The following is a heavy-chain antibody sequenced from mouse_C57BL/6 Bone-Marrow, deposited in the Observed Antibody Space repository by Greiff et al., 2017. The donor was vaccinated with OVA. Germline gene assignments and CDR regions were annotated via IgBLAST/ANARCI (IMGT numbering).Heavy chain of an antibody. CDR2: LDPSDSYT. V-gene: IGHV1-69*01. Sequence: VQLQQPGAELVMPGASVKLSCKASGYTFTSYWMHWVKQRPGQGLEWIGELDPSDSYTNYNQKFKSKSTLTVDQSSSTAYMQLSSLTSDDSAVYYCALRLLRAGYYAMDYWGQGTLVTVSS. CDR3: ALRLLRAGYYAMDY. D-gene: IGHD1-1*01. CDR1: GYTFTSYW. J-gene: IGHJ4*01.